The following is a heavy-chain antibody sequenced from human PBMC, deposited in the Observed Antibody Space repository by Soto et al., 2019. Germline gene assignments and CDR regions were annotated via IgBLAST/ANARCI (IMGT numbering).Heavy chain of an antibody. J-gene: IGHJ3*01. CDR3: AKDRTYSGSYSLDAFDF. CDR2: ISGSGGST. CDR1: GFTFSSYA. D-gene: IGHD1-26*01. Sequence: EVQLLESGGGLVQPGGSLRLSCAASGFTFSSYAMSWVRQAPGKGLEWVSDISGSGGSTYYADSVKGRFTISRDNSKNTLYLQMNSVSSEDTAVYYCAKDRTYSGSYSLDAFDFWGQGTMVTVSS. V-gene: IGHV3-23*01.